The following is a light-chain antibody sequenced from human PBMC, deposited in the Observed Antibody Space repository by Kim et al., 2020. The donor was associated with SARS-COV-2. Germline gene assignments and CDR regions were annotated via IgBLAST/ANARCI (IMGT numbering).Light chain of an antibody. CDR3: QAWDSTSRV. J-gene: IGLJ3*02. CDR1: KLGDKY. CDR2: QDS. Sequence: VSPGQTASITCSGDKLGDKYACWYQQKPGQSPVLVIYQDSKRPSGIPERFSGSNSGNTATLTISGTQAMDEADYYCQAWDSTSRVFGGGTQLTVL. V-gene: IGLV3-1*01.